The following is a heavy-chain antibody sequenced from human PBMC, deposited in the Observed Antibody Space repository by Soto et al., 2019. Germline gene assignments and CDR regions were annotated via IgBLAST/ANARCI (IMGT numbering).Heavy chain of an antibody. D-gene: IGHD3-10*01. CDR2: INPNSGGT. CDR3: ARDGTTMVRGVTYVYYYYGMDV. J-gene: IGHJ6*02. Sequence: GASVEASCKASGDTFTCKYMRSVRQAPGQGLEWMGWINPNSGGTNYAQKFQGWVTMTRDTSISTAYMELSRLRSDDTAVYYCARDGTTMVRGVTYVYYYYGMDVWGQGTTVTVSS. V-gene: IGHV1-2*04. CDR1: GDTFTCKY.